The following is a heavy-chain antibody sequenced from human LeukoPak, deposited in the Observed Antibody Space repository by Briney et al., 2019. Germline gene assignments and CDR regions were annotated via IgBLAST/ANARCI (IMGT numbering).Heavy chain of an antibody. J-gene: IGHJ3*02. D-gene: IGHD1-26*01. CDR2: IYTSGST. CDR1: GGSISSYY. Sequence: PSETLSLTCTVSGGSISSYYWSWIRQPAGKGLEWIGRIYTSGSTNYNPSLKSRVTMSVDTSKNQFSLKLSSVTAADTAVYYCARLGGSYEPDAFDIWGQGTMVTVSS. V-gene: IGHV4-4*07. CDR3: ARLGGSYEPDAFDI.